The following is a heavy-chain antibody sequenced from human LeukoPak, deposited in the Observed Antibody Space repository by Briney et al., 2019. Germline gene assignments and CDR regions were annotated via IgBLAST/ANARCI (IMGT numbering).Heavy chain of an antibody. CDR3: AGGRDIVVVPAAISFDY. D-gene: IGHD2-2*02. J-gene: IGHJ4*02. V-gene: IGHV3-21*01. CDR2: ISSSSSYI. Sequence: GGSLRLSCAASGFTFSSYSMNWVRQAPGKGLEWVSSISSSSSYIYYADSVKGRLTISRDNAKNSLYLQMNSLRAEDTAVYYCAGGRDIVVVPAAISFDYWGQGTLVTVSS. CDR1: GFTFSSYS.